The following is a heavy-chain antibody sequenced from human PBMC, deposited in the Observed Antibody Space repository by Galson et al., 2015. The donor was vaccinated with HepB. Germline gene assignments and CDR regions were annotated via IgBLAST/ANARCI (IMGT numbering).Heavy chain of an antibody. J-gene: IGHJ3*02. CDR2: IYPGDSDT. D-gene: IGHD3-10*01. CDR3: ARWGSGSVNHYAFDI. Sequence: QSGAEVKKPGESLKISCKGSGYIFSNYWIAWVRQMPGKGLEWMGIIYPGDSDTRYSPSFQGQVTISADKSISTAYLQWSSLKASDTAMFYCARWGSGSVNHYAFDIWGQGTMVTVSS. V-gene: IGHV5-51*01. CDR1: GYIFSNYW.